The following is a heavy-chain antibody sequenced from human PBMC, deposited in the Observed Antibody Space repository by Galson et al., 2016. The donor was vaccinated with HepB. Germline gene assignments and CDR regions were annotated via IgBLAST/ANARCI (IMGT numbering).Heavy chain of an antibody. J-gene: IGHJ4*02. Sequence: SLRLSCAASGFTFSSYAMHWVRQAPGKGLEWVAVIWYDGTNKYYADSVKGRFTISRDNSKNTLYLQMNSLRAEDTAVYYCARDRSSSLDYFDYWGQGTLVTVSS. CDR2: IWYDGTNK. CDR3: ARDRSSSLDYFDY. V-gene: IGHV3-33*08. CDR1: GFTFSSYA. D-gene: IGHD6-6*01.